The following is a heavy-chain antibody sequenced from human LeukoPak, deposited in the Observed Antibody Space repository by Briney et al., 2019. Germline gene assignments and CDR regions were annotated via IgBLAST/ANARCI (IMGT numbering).Heavy chain of an antibody. CDR2: IRYDGSNK. CDR3: ARDPRGPTGYDHSGRDTFDY. CDR1: GFIFNSYG. D-gene: IGHD3-22*01. J-gene: IGHJ4*02. V-gene: IGHV3-30*02. Sequence: GGSLRLSCAASGFIFNSYGMHWVRQAPGKGLEWVAFIRYDGSNKYYADAVKGRFTISRDNSKNTLYLQMNSLRGDDTAIYYCARDPRGPTGYDHSGRDTFDYWGQGTLVTVSS.